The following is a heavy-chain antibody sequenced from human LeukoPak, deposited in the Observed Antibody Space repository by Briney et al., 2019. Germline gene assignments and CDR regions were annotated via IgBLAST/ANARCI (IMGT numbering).Heavy chain of an antibody. CDR2: ISGSGGST. Sequence: PGGSLRLSCAASGFTFSSYAMSWVRQAPGKGLEWASAISGSGGSTYYADSVKGRFTISRDNSKNTLYLQMNSLRAEDTAVYYCAKDAYYYDSSGYYPLDYWGQGTLVTVSS. D-gene: IGHD3-22*01. CDR1: GFTFSSYA. CDR3: AKDAYYYDSSGYYPLDY. V-gene: IGHV3-23*01. J-gene: IGHJ4*02.